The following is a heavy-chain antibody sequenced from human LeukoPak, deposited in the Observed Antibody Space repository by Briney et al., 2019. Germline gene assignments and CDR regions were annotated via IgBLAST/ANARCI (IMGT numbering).Heavy chain of an antibody. D-gene: IGHD3-10*01. CDR3: ARARELPPYNWFDP. CDR1: GGSISSYH. V-gene: IGHV4-59*01. J-gene: IGHJ5*02. Sequence: PSETLSLTCTVSGGSISSYHLSWIRQPPGKGLEWIGYISYTGNTNYYPSLKSRVTISVDTSKNQFSLKLSSVTAADTAVYYCARARELPPYNWFDPWGQGTLVTVSS. CDR2: ISYTGNT.